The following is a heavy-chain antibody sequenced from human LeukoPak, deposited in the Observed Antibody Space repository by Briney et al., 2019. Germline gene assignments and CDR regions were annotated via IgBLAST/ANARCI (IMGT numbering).Heavy chain of an antibody. Sequence: ASVKVSCKASGYTFTSYAMHWVRQAPGQRLEWMGWINAGNGNTKYSQEFQGRVTITRDTSASTAYMELSSLRSEDMAVYYCARFTSGYYGYFDYWGEGTLVTASS. CDR2: INAGNGNT. D-gene: IGHD3-22*01. J-gene: IGHJ4*02. CDR1: GYTFTSYA. V-gene: IGHV1-3*03. CDR3: ARFTSGYYGYFDY.